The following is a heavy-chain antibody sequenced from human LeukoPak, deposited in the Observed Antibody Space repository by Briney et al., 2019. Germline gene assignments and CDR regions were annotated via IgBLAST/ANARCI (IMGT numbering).Heavy chain of an antibody. CDR3: AKSANVFYDSSGYPLDY. V-gene: IGHV3-23*01. CDR1: GFTFSSYA. D-gene: IGHD3-22*01. J-gene: IGHJ4*02. CDR2: ISGSGGST. Sequence: GGSLSLSCAASGFTFSSYAMSWVRQAPGKGLEWVSAISGSGGSTYYADSVKGRFTISRDNSKNTLYLQMNSLRAEDTAVYYCAKSANVFYDSSGYPLDYWGQGTLVTVSS.